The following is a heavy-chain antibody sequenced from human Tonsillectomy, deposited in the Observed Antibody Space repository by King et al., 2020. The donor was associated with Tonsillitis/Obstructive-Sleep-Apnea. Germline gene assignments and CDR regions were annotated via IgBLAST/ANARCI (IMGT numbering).Heavy chain of an antibody. V-gene: IGHV1-18*01. Sequence: VQLVESGAEVKRPGASVKVSCEASGYTFTSYGISWVRQAPGQGLEWMGWITAYNGNTNYAQKLQGRVTMTTDTSTSTAYMELRSLRSDDTAVYYCARVIQSGYAKGGAFDIWGQGTMVTVSS. CDR3: ARVIQSGYAKGGAFDI. D-gene: IGHD5-12*01. CDR2: ITAYNGNT. J-gene: IGHJ3*02. CDR1: GYTFTSYG.